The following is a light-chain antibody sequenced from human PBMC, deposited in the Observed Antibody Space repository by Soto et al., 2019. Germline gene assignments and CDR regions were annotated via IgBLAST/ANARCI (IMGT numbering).Light chain of an antibody. CDR2: GAS. CDR3: QQYAASPRT. Sequence: EIVLTQSPGTLSLSPRERATLSCRASQSVNDNYLAWYQHKPGQAPRLLIYGASSRAPGIPDRFSGSGSGTDFTLTISRREPEDFASYCCQQYAASPRTFGQGTQVEVK. J-gene: IGKJ1*01. CDR1: QSVNDNY. V-gene: IGKV3-20*01.